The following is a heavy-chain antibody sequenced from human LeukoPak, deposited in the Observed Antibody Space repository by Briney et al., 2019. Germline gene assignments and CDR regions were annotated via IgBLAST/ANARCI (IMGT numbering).Heavy chain of an antibody. CDR1: GGTFSSYA. CDR3: ARDSGVWGSYRTSAFDI. Sequence: ASVTVSCKASGGTFSSYAISWVRQAPGPGLEWMGGIIPIFGTANYAQKFQGRVTITTDESTSTAYMELSSLRSEDTAVYYCARDSGVWGSYRTSAFDIWGQGTMVTVSS. CDR2: IIPIFGTA. J-gene: IGHJ3*02. V-gene: IGHV1-69*05. D-gene: IGHD3-16*02.